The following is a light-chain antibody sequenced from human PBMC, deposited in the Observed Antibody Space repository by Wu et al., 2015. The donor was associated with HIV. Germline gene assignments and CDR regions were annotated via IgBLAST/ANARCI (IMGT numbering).Light chain of an antibody. Sequence: EIVLTQSPATLSLSPGERATLSCRASQSVSSYLAWYQQKPGQAPRLLVYDASNRATGIPARFSGTGYGTDFTLIISNLEPEDFAVYFCQQRGNWPPYSFGQGTKLEIK. V-gene: IGKV3-11*01. CDR2: DAS. J-gene: IGKJ2*03. CDR1: QSVSSY. CDR3: QQRGNWPPYS.